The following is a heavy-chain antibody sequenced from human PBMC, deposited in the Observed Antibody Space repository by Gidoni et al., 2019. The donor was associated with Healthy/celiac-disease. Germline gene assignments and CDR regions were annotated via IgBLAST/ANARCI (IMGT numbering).Heavy chain of an antibody. V-gene: IGHV3-33*01. D-gene: IGHD3-22*01. CDR2: LWYDGSNK. CDR3: ARDSSSGYYHDAFDI. Sequence: QVQLVESGGGVVQPGRSLRLPCAASGFTFSSYGMPWVRQAPGKGLEWGAVLWYDGSNKYYADSVKGRFTISRDNSKNTLYLQMNSLRAEDTAVYYCARDSSSGYYHDAFDIWGQGTMVTVSS. J-gene: IGHJ3*02. CDR1: GFTFSSYG.